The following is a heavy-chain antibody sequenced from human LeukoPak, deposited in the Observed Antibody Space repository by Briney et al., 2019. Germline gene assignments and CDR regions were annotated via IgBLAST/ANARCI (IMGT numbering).Heavy chain of an antibody. D-gene: IGHD3-22*01. J-gene: IGHJ4*02. V-gene: IGHV3-53*01. CDR3: ARGDDSGYYDYFDY. CDR2: IYTGGNT. Sequence: GGSLRLSCAASGFTFSSYWMSWVRQAPGKGLEWVSTIYTGGNTYYAASVKGRFTISRDFSKNTVFLHMNSLRAEDTAMYYCARGDDSGYYDYFDYWGQGALVTVSS. CDR1: GFTFSSYW.